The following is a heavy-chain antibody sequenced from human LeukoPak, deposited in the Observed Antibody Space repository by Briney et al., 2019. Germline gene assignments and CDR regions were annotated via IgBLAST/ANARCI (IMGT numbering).Heavy chain of an antibody. D-gene: IGHD2-21*02. V-gene: IGHV4-4*07. CDR1: GGSISSYY. J-gene: IGHJ4*02. CDR3: ARQGVATAINY. CDR2: IYASGNT. Sequence: SETLSLTCTVSGGSISSYYWSWIRQPAGKGLEWIGRIYASGNTNYNPSLKSRVTMSVDTSKNLFALKLSSVTAADTAVYYCARQGVATAINYWGQGTLVTVSS.